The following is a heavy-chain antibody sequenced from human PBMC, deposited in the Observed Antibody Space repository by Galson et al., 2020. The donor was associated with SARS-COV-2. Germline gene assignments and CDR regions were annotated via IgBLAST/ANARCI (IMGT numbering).Heavy chain of an antibody. Sequence: ASVTVSCKASGYTFTSYYMHWVRQAPGQGLAWMGILNPSGGTTTYAQKFQGRVTMTRDTSTSTVYMELSSLISEDTAVYYCARDKEYTYGPDAYCGHGTLVTVSS. V-gene: IGHV1-46*01. CDR1: GYTFTSYY. CDR3: ARDKEYTYGPDAY. J-gene: IGHJ4*01. CDR2: LNPSGGTT. D-gene: IGHD5-18*01.